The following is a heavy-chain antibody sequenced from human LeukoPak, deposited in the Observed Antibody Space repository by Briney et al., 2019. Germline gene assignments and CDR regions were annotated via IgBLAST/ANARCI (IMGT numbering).Heavy chain of an antibody. Sequence: GGSLRLSCAASGFTFSSYSMNWVRQAPGKGLEWVSSISSSSYIYYADSVKGRFTISRDNAKNSLYLQMNSLRAEDTAVYYCARDRLVVTYDYWGQGTLVTVSS. CDR1: GFTFSSYS. J-gene: IGHJ4*02. D-gene: IGHD4-23*01. CDR3: ARDRLVVTYDY. V-gene: IGHV3-21*01. CDR2: ISSSSYI.